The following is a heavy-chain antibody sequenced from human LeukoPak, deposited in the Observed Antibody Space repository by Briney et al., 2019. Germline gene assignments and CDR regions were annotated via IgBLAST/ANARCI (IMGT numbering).Heavy chain of an antibody. CDR2: INYGGST. CDR1: EMSFSAYY. J-gene: IGHJ3*01. V-gene: IGHV4-34*01. Sequence: PSETLSLTCAVSEMSFSAYYWNWIRQSPGKGLEWIGEINYGGSTKYTPSLEGRGTILIDTSKNQFSLKSTSVTAADTAVYYCARGFPPGSGSRGSHAFDVWGQGTMVTVSS. D-gene: IGHD6-19*01. CDR3: ARGFPPGSGSRGSHAFDV.